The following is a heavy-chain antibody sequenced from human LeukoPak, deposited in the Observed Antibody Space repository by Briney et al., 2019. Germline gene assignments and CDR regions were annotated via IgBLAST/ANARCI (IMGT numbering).Heavy chain of an antibody. J-gene: IGHJ4*02. D-gene: IGHD2/OR15-2a*01. CDR3: ARDVRGPHDF. Sequence: GGSLRLSCAASGFTLSNSWMHWVRQAPGKGLVWVSRIDPDGNTDYADSVKGRFTTSRDNAKNTLYLQMNSLRAEDTAVYRCARDVRGPHDFWGQGTLVTVSS. CDR1: GFTLSNSW. CDR2: IDPDGNT. V-gene: IGHV3-74*01.